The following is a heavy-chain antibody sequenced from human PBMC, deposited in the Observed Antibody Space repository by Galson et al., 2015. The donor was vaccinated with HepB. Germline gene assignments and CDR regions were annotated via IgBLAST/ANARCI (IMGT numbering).Heavy chain of an antibody. Sequence: SLRLSCAGSGFTFSSHFMNWVRQAPGKGLEWVAYISATSRNIYYADSVKGRFSISRDNGKNSLYLQINSLRAEDTAVYYCARVYDGDDAGEDYGMDVWGPGATVTVSS. CDR3: ARVYDGDDAGEDYGMDV. CDR2: ISATSRNI. J-gene: IGHJ6*02. V-gene: IGHV3-21*01. D-gene: IGHD4-17*01. CDR1: GFTFSSHF.